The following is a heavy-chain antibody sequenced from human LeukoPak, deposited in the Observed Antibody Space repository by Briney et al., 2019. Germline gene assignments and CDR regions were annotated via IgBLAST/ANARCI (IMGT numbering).Heavy chain of an antibody. Sequence: GGSLRLSCAASGFTFSSYAMHWVRQAPGKGLEWVAVISYDGSNKYYADSVKGRFTISRDNSKNTLYLQVNSLRAEDTAVYYCARDNPLDSYGVGLDYWGQGTLVTVSS. CDR1: GFTFSSYA. D-gene: IGHD5-18*01. CDR3: ARDNPLDSYGVGLDY. J-gene: IGHJ4*02. CDR2: ISYDGSNK. V-gene: IGHV3-30*04.